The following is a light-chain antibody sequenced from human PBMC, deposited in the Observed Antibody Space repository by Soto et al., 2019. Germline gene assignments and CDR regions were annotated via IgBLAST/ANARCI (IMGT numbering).Light chain of an antibody. J-gene: IGLJ7*01. V-gene: IGLV1-40*01. CDR2: GNS. CDR3: QSYDSSLSGAV. CDR1: SSNIGAGYD. Sequence: QSVLTQPPSVSGAPGQRVTISCTGSSSNIGAGYDVHWYQQLPGTAPKLLIYGNSNRPSGVPDRFSGSKSGTSAYLAITGLQAEYEADYSCQSYDSSLSGAVFGGGTQLTVL.